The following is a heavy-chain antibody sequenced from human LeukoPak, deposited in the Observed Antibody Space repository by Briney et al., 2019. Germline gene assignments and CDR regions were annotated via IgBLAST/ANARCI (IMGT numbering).Heavy chain of an antibody. Sequence: GASVKVSCKASGYTFTSYDINWVRQATGQGLEWMGWMNPNSGNTGYAQKFQGRVTMTRNTSISTAYMELSSLRSEDTAVYYCARVSVRRGYFDYWGQGTLVTVSS. CDR3: ARVSVRRGYFDY. J-gene: IGHJ4*02. D-gene: IGHD3-10*01. V-gene: IGHV1-8*01. CDR1: GYTFTSYD. CDR2: MNPNSGNT.